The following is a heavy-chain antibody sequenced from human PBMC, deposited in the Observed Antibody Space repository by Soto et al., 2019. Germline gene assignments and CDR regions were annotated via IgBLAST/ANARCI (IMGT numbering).Heavy chain of an antibody. Sequence: SETVSLTCAVYDGSFSGFYWSWIRQPPGKGLEWIGEINHIGITNYNPSLKSRVTISVDTSKNQFSLKLNSMTAADTAVYYCASGSAVNWPSPHCCGQGTVVTFHS. D-gene: IGHD4-4*01. CDR2: INHIGIT. J-gene: IGHJ4*02. V-gene: IGHV4-34*01. CDR1: DGSFSGFY. CDR3: ASGSAVNWPSPHC.